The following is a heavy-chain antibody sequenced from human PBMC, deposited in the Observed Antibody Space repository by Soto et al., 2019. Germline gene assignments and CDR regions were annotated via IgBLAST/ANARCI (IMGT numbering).Heavy chain of an antibody. CDR3: AKVREPDYYDSSGYAH. D-gene: IGHD3-22*01. J-gene: IGHJ4*02. CDR2: ISGSGGST. CDR1: GFTFSTYT. V-gene: IGHV3-23*01. Sequence: PGGSLRLSCASSGFTFSTYTMNWVRQAPGKGLEWVSAISGSGGSTYYADSVKGRFTISRDNSKNTLYLQMNSLRAEDAAVYYCAKVREPDYYDSSGYAHWGQGTLVTVSS.